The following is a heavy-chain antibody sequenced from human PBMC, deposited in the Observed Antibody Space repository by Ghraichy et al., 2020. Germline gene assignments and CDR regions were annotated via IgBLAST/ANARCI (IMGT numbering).Heavy chain of an antibody. CDR3: ASLYDHIWGSSPGPSDAFDI. Sequence: SVKVSCKASGGTFGAYTINWVRQAPGHGPEWMGGIIPIFPDANYAQKFQDRVTITADISTSIAYMELTSLTSEDTALYFCASLYDHIWGSSPGPSDAFDIWGQGTMVTVS. CDR2: IIPIFPDA. CDR1: GGTFGAYT. V-gene: IGHV1-69*06. D-gene: IGHD3-16*01. J-gene: IGHJ3*02.